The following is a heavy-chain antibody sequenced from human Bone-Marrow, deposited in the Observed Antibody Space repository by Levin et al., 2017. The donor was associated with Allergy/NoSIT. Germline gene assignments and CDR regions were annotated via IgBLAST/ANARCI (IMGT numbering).Heavy chain of an antibody. CDR1: GFTFSSHA. D-gene: IGHD4-17*01. CDR2: ISNDEKNK. CDR3: ARDRDDFGDYTFDY. J-gene: IGHJ4*02. V-gene: IGHV3-30*04. Sequence: GGSLRLSCAASGFTFSSHAMHWVRQAPGKGLEWVAVISNDEKNKYFADSVKGRFTISRDNSNNTLYLQMNSLRADDTAVYYCARDRDDFGDYTFDYWGQGTLVTVSS.